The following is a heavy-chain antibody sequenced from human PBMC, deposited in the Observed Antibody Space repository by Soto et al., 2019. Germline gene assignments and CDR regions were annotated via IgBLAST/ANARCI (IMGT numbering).Heavy chain of an antibody. CDR2: INPSGGST. CDR3: ARFPITDTAMVFSDTYYYYYYGMDV. CDR1: GYTFTSYY. V-gene: IGHV1-46*01. J-gene: IGHJ6*02. D-gene: IGHD5-18*01. Sequence: ASVKVSCKASGYTFTSYYMHWVRQAPGQGLEWMGIINPSGGSTSYAQKFQGRVTMTRDTSTSTVYMELSSLRSEDTAVYYCARFPITDTAMVFSDTYYYYYYGMDVWGQGTTVTSP.